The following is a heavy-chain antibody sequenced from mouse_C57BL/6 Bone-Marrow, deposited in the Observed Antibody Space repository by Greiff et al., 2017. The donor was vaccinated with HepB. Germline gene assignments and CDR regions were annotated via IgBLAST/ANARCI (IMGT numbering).Heavy chain of an antibody. J-gene: IGHJ4*01. CDR3: ARRGDYYSNFYAMDY. V-gene: IGHV1-81*01. CDR2: IYPRSGNT. CDR1: GYTFTSYG. Sequence: VQLQQSGAELARPGASVKLSCKASGYTFTSYGISWVKQRTGQGLEWIGEIYPRSGNTYYNEKFKGKATLTADKSSSTAYMELRSLTSEDSVVYFCARRGDYYSNFYAMDYWGQGTSVTVSS. D-gene: IGHD2-5*01.